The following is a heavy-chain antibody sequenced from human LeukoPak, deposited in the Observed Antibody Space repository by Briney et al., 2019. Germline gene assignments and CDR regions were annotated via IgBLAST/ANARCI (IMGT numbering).Heavy chain of an antibody. Sequence: GGSLRLSCAPSGFTVSSSYMSWVRQAPGKGLEWVSIIYSSGSTYYADSVKGRFTISRDNSKNTLYLQMNSLRAEDTAVYYCARDRGSNWFDPWGQGTLVAVSS. V-gene: IGHV3-66*01. D-gene: IGHD3-10*01. J-gene: IGHJ5*02. CDR1: GFTVSSSY. CDR3: ARDRGSNWFDP. CDR2: IYSSGST.